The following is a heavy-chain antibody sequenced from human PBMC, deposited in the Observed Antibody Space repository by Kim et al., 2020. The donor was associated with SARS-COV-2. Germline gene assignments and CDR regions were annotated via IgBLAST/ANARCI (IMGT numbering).Heavy chain of an antibody. CDR3: ARDQMTGYYYDAFDI. Sequence: DSVKGRFTISRDNSKNTLYLQMNSLRAEDTAVYYCARDQMTGYYYDAFDIWGQGTMVTVSS. D-gene: IGHD3-9*01. V-gene: IGHV3-30*01. J-gene: IGHJ3*02.